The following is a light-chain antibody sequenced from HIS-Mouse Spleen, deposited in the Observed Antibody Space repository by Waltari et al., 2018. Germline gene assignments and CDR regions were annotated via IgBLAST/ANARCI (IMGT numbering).Light chain of an antibody. CDR3: QQYYSTPYT. V-gene: IGKV4-1*01. Sequence: DIVMTQSPDSLAVSLGERATINCKSSQSVLYSSNNKNYLAWYQQKPGQPPKLLIYLASTRESEVPDRFSGSGSGTDFTLTISSLQAEDVAVYYCQQYYSTPYTFGQGTKLEIK. CDR2: LAS. J-gene: IGKJ2*01. CDR1: QSVLYSSNNKNY.